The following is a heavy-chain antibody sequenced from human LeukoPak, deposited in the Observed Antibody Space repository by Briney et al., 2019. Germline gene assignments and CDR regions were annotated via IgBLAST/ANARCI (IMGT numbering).Heavy chain of an antibody. CDR3: AIMHPYYDGNGYWVQ. CDR2: ISVSGTST. J-gene: IGHJ4*02. Sequence: GESLRLSCAASGFTFSSYAMSWVRQAPGKGLEWVSGISVSGTSTSNADSVKGRFTISRDNPRNTLYLLMNSLRAEDTALYYCAIMHPYYDGNGYWVQWGQGTLVTVSS. D-gene: IGHD3-22*01. CDR1: GFTFSSYA. V-gene: IGHV3-23*01.